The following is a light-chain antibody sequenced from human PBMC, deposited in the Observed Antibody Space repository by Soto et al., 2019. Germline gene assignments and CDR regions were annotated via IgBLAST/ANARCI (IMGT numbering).Light chain of an antibody. CDR3: QQGFSRPRT. CDR2: TTS. CDR1: QGISSS. V-gene: IGKV1-12*01. J-gene: IGKJ1*01. Sequence: DIQMTQSPSSVSASVLDRVTITCQASQGISSSLAWYQQKQGKAPKLLIYTTSNLESDVPSRFSGSGSGTDFTLTINNLQPGDVETDICQQGFSRPRTFGQGTKV.